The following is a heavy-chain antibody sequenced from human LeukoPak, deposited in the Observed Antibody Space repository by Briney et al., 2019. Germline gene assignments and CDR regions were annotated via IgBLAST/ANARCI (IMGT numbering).Heavy chain of an antibody. J-gene: IGHJ4*02. V-gene: IGHV3-30*02. Sequence: GGSLRLSCAASGFTFSSYGMHWVRQAPGKGLDWVAFIRYDGSNKYYADSVKGRFTISRDNSKNTLYLQMNSLRAEDTAVYYCAKDNYDFWSGYCDYWGQGTLVTVSS. CDR3: AKDNYDFWSGYCDY. CDR1: GFTFSSYG. D-gene: IGHD3-3*01. CDR2: IRYDGSNK.